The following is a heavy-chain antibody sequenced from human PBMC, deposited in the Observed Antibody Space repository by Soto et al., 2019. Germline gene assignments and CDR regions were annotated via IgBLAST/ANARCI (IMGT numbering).Heavy chain of an antibody. Sequence: SLRLSCAASGFTFSSYAMSWVRQAPGKGLEWVSAISGSGGSTYYADSVKGRFTISRDNSKNTLYLQMNSLRAEDTAVYYCAKDLGYCSGGSCYSASFGYFDYWGQGTLVTVSS. CDR1: GFTFSSYA. J-gene: IGHJ4*02. CDR3: AKDLGYCSGGSCYSASFGYFDY. CDR2: ISGSGGST. V-gene: IGHV3-23*01. D-gene: IGHD2-15*01.